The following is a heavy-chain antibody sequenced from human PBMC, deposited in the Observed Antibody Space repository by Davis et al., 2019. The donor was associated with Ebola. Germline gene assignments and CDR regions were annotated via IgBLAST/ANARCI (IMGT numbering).Heavy chain of an antibody. CDR1: GYTFTNYG. V-gene: IGHV1-18*04. CDR3: ARLGSGWYWYFDL. CDR2: ISAYNGNT. D-gene: IGHD6-19*01. Sequence: AASVKVSCKASGYTFTNYGITWVRQAPGQGLEWMGWISAYNGNTNYAQKLQGRVTMTTDTSTSTAYMELRSLRSDDTAVYYCARLGSGWYWYFDLWGRGTLVTVSS. J-gene: IGHJ2*01.